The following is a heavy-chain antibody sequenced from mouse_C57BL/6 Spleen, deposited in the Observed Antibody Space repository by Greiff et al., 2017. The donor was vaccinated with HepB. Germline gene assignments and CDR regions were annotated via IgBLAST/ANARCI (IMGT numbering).Heavy chain of an antibody. J-gene: IGHJ2*01. D-gene: IGHD1-1*01. V-gene: IGHV1-55*01. CDR2: IYPGSGST. CDR3: VSYYYGSSYVNFDY. Sequence: VQLQQPGAELVKPGASVKMSCKASGYTFTSYWITWVKQRPGQGLEWIGDIYPGSGSTNYNEKFKSKATLTVDTSSSTAYMQLSSLTSEDSAVYYCVSYYYGSSYVNFDYWGQGTTLTVSS. CDR1: GYTFTSYW.